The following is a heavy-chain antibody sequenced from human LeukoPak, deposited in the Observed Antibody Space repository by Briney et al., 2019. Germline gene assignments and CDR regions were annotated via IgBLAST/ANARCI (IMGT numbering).Heavy chain of an antibody. Sequence: SVKVSCKASGGTFSSYAISWVRQAPGQGLEWMGRIIPIFGTANYAQKFQGRVTITTDESTSTAYMALSSLRSEDTAVYYCAGGSYSSSSGGVDYWGQGTLVTVSS. CDR1: GGTFSSYA. J-gene: IGHJ4*02. V-gene: IGHV1-69*05. D-gene: IGHD6-6*01. CDR2: IIPIFGTA. CDR3: AGGSYSSSSGGVDY.